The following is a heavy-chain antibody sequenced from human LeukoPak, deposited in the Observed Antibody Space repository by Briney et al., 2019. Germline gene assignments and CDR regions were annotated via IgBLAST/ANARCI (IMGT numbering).Heavy chain of an antibody. D-gene: IGHD6-13*01. V-gene: IGHV1-69*05. CDR2: IIPIFGTA. Sequence: SVKVSCKASGDSFSSYAISWVRQAPGQGLEWMGRIIPIFGTANYAQKFQGRVTITTDESTSTAYMELSSLRSEDTAVYYCARDPIAAAGNFDYWGQGTLVTVSS. J-gene: IGHJ4*02. CDR1: GDSFSSYA. CDR3: ARDPIAAAGNFDY.